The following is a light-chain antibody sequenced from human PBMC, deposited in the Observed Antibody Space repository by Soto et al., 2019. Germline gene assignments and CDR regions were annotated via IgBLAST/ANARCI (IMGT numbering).Light chain of an antibody. CDR2: DAS. J-gene: IGKJ5*01. CDR3: QRYGSSPLIT. V-gene: IGKV3-20*01. CDR1: QSVSSY. Sequence: EIVLTQSPATLSLSPGERATLSCRASQSVSSYLAWYQQKPGQAPRLLIYDASTRAPGIPDRFSGSGSGTDFTLTISRLEPEDFAVYFCQRYGSSPLITFGQGTRLEIK.